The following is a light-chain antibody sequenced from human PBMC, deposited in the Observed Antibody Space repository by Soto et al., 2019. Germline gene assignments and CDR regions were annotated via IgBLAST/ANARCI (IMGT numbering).Light chain of an antibody. CDR1: QTIDKW. CDR3: QEYFTFSA. CDR2: DAS. Sequence: DIQMTQSPSTLSASVRDRVTITCRASQTIDKWLAWYQQKPGKAPRLLIFDASSLESGVPSRFTGSGSGTEFTLTITSLQPDDFATYYCQEYFTFSAFGQGTKVDIK. J-gene: IGKJ1*01. V-gene: IGKV1-5*01.